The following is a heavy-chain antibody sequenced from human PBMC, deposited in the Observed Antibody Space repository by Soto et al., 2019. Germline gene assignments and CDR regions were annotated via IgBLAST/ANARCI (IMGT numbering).Heavy chain of an antibody. CDR2: IIPIFGTA. CDR3: ARPTTTIFGVVTPYDYGMDV. Sequence: QVQLVQSGAEVKKPGSSVKVSCKASGGTFSSYAISWVRQAPGQGLEWMGGIIPIFGTANYAQKFQGRVTITADKSTSTAYMELSSLRSEDTAVYYCARPTTTIFGVVTPYDYGMDVWGQGTTVTVSS. J-gene: IGHJ6*02. V-gene: IGHV1-69*06. D-gene: IGHD3-3*01. CDR1: GGTFSSYA.